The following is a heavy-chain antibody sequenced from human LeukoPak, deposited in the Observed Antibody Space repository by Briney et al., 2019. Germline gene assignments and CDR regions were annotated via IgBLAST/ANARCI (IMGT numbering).Heavy chain of an antibody. V-gene: IGHV3-43D*04. CDR2: ISWDGGST. CDR3: AKDGANYYDSSGYYGPFDY. J-gene: IGHJ4*02. D-gene: IGHD3-22*01. Sequence: PGGSLRLSCAASGVTFDDYAMHWVRQAPGKGLEWVSLISWDGGSTYYADSVKGRFTISRDNSENSLYLQMNSLRAEDTALYYCAKDGANYYDSSGYYGPFDYWGQGTLVTVSS. CDR1: GVTFDDYA.